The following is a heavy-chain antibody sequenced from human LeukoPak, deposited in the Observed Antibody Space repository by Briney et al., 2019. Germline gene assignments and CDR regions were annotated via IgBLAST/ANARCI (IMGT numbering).Heavy chain of an antibody. CDR1: GGSISSYY. CDR2: IYYSGST. CDR3: ARMVVIHYYYYGMDV. Sequence: SETLSLTCTVSGGSISSYYWSWIWQPPGKGLEWIGYIYYSGSTNYNPSLKSRVTISVDTSKNQFSLKLSSVTAADTAVYYCARMVVIHYYYYGMDVWGQGTTVTVSS. D-gene: IGHD3-22*01. J-gene: IGHJ6*02. V-gene: IGHV4-59*08.